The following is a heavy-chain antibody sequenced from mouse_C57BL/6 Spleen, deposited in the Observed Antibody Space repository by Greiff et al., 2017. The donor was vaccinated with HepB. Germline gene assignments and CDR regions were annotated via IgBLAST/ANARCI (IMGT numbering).Heavy chain of an antibody. CDR3: ARGGWLLKGFDY. CDR1: GYTFTSYW. V-gene: IGHV1-64*01. J-gene: IGHJ2*01. Sequence: VQLQQPGAELVKPGASVKLSCKASGYTFTSYWMHWVKQRPGQGLEWIGMIHPNSGSTNYNEKFKSKATLTVDKSSSTAYMQLSSLTSEDSAVYYCARGGWLLKGFDYWGQGTTLTVSS. CDR2: IHPNSGST. D-gene: IGHD2-3*01.